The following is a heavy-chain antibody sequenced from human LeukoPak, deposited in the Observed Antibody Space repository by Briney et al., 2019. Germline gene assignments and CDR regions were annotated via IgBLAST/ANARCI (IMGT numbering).Heavy chain of an antibody. D-gene: IGHD6-6*01. CDR1: GFTFSSYA. Sequence: GGSLRLSCAASGFTFSSYAMSWVRQVPGKGLEWVPAISGSGGSTYYADSVKGRFTISRDNSKNTLYLQMNSLRAEDTAVYYCAKRPGYYFDYWAREPWSPSPQ. CDR3: AKRPGYYFDY. J-gene: IGHJ4*02. CDR2: ISGSGGST. V-gene: IGHV3-23*01.